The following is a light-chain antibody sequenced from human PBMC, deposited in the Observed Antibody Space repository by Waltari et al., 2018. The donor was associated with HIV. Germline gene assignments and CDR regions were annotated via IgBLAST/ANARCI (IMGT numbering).Light chain of an antibody. V-gene: IGKV2-30*02. Sequence: DVVMTQSPLSLSVSLGQPASISCRSSESLVHSDGNTYLNWFLQRPGQSPRRLIYRVSNRDSGGPDRFSGSGSGSDFTPKITRIEAEDVGVYYCMQATHWPPGWTFGQGTKVEIK. J-gene: IGKJ1*01. CDR1: ESLVHSDGNTY. CDR3: MQATHWPPGWT. CDR2: RVS.